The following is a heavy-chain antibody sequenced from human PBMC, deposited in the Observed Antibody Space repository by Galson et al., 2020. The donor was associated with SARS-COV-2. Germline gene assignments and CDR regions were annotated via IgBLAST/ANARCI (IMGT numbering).Heavy chain of an antibody. J-gene: IGHJ4*02. CDR1: GFTFS. V-gene: IGHV3-30*04. CDR2: ISYDGSKK. Sequence: GGSLRLSCAASGFTFSMHWVRQAPDKGLEWVALISYDGSKKDYADSVKGRFTISRDNSKNTLYLQMNSLRTEDTAIYYCARDRRDYFDYCGQGTLVTVSS. CDR3: ARDRRDYFDY.